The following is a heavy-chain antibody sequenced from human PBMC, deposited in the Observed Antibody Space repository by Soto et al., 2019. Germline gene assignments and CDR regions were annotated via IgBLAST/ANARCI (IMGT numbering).Heavy chain of an antibody. Sequence: GGSLRLSCAASGFTVSSNFMTWVRQAPGKGLEWVSVIYSGGTTYYADSVKGRFTISRLNSKNTVFLQMNSLRTEDTAVYYCARGLVAKGDYFDYWGQGTLVTVSS. V-gene: IGHV3-53*04. CDR3: ARGLVAKGDYFDY. J-gene: IGHJ4*02. CDR2: IYSGGTT. D-gene: IGHD5-12*01. CDR1: GFTVSSNF.